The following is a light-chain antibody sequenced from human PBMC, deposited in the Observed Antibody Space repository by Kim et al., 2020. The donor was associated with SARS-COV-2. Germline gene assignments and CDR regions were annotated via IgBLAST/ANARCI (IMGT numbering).Light chain of an antibody. V-gene: IGLV3-25*03. CDR1: ALPKQY. Sequence: PGQTARITCSGDALPKQYAYWYQQKPGQAPVLVIYKDSERPSGIPERFSGSSSGTTVTLTISGVQAEDEADYYCQSADSSGTSYVVFGGGTKLTVL. CDR3: QSADSSGTSYVV. CDR2: KDS. J-gene: IGLJ2*01.